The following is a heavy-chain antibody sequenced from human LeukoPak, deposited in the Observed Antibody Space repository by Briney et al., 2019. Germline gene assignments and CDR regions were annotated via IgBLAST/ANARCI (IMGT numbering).Heavy chain of an antibody. J-gene: IGHJ4*02. CDR1: GGSISSSSYY. Sequence: SSETLSLTCTASGGSISSSSYYWGWIRQPPGKGLEWIGSIYSSGSTYYNPSLKSRVTISVDTSKNQFSLELSSVTAADTAVYYCATNPGGGPFDYWGQGTLVTVSS. CDR2: IYSSGST. D-gene: IGHD2-15*01. V-gene: IGHV4-39*07. CDR3: ATNPGGGPFDY.